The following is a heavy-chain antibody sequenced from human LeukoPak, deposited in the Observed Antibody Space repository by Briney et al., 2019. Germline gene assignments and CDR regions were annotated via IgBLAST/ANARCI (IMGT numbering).Heavy chain of an antibody. J-gene: IGHJ3*02. V-gene: IGHV3-20*04. CDR2: INWNGGST. D-gene: IGHD2-15*01. Sequence: SGGSLRLSCAASGFTFDDYGMSWVRHAPGKGLEWVSGINWNGGSTVYADSVKGRFTISRDNAKNSLYLQMNSLRAEDTALYYCAREAISRVVVAAMYAFDIWGQGTMVTVSS. CDR1: GFTFDDYG. CDR3: AREAISRVVVAAMYAFDI.